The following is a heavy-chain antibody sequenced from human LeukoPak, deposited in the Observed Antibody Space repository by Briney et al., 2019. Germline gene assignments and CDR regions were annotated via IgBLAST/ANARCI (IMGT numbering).Heavy chain of an antibody. D-gene: IGHD1-14*01. V-gene: IGHV3-7*04. CDR3: AGGSGWITGD. J-gene: IGHJ4*01. CDR2: IKQNGSEL. CDR1: GFTFGSYW. Sequence: PGGYLRLSCSASGFTFGSYWMNRVRQAPGNGAEWGANIKQNGSELNYVDSVKGRFIISRENAKNSLYLQTSSLRVDDTAVYYCAGGSGWITGDWGRGTLVTVSS.